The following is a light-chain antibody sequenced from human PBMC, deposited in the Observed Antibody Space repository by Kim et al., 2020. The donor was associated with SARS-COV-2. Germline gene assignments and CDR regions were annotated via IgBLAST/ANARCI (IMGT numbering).Light chain of an antibody. CDR3: QQKGT. CDR1: QTITNY. V-gene: IGKV1-39*01. CDR2: AAS. J-gene: IGKJ1*01. Sequence: DIQMTQSPSSLSASVGDRVTITCRASQTITNYLNWYQQKPGRAPEVLIYAASNLQSGVPSRFSGNGSGIDFTLTISSLQPEDFATYYCQQKGTFGQGTKVDSK.